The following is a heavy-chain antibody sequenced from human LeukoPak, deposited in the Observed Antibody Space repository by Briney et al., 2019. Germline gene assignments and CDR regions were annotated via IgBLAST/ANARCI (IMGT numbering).Heavy chain of an antibody. V-gene: IGHV1-69*05. D-gene: IGHD2-2*03. J-gene: IGHJ5*02. Sequence: AASVKVSCKASGGTFSSYAISWVRQAPGQGLEWMGGIIPIFGTANYAQKFQGRVTITTDESTSTAYMELSSLRSEDTAVYYCARGFGYCSSTSCKSAFDPWGQGTLVTVSS. CDR1: GGTFSSYA. CDR2: IIPIFGTA. CDR3: ARGFGYCSSTSCKSAFDP.